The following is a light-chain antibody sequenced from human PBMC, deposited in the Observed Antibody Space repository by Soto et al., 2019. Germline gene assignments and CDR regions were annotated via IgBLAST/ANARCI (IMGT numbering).Light chain of an antibody. CDR1: SSNIGAGYD. CDR3: QSYGSSLSRV. V-gene: IGLV1-40*01. J-gene: IGLJ2*01. Sequence: QSVLTQPPSVSGAPGQRVTISCTGSSSNIGAGYDVHWYQQVPGTAPKLLIYGNSNRPSGVPDRFSGSKSGTSASLAITGLQDEDEADYYCQSYGSSLSRVFGGGTKLTVL. CDR2: GNS.